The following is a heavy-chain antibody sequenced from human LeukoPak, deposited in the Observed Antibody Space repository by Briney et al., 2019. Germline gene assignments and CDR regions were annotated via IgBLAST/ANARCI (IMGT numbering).Heavy chain of an antibody. V-gene: IGHV1-46*01. CDR3: ARDYQPNDFDY. D-gene: IGHD2-2*01. J-gene: IGHJ4*02. CDR1: GYTFTSYY. CDR2: INPTGGST. Sequence: ASVKVSCKASGYTFTSYYIHWVRQAPGQGLEWMGIINPTGGSTNYAQKFQGRVTMTRDRSTSTIFMELSSLRSEDTAVYYCARDYQPNDFDYWGQGTLVTVSS.